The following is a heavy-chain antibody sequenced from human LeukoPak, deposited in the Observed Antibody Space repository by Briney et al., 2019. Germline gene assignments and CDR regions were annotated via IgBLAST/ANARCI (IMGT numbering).Heavy chain of an antibody. D-gene: IGHD1-26*01. Sequence: PGGSLRLSCAASGFTFSSNWMHWVRQAPGKGLVWVSRINEDGSTTNYADSVKGRFTISRDNAKNTLYLQMNSLRAEDTAVYYCVRDLGGRPGHWGQGTLVTVSS. CDR3: VRDLGGRPGH. CDR1: GFTFSSNW. J-gene: IGHJ4*02. CDR2: INEDGSTT. V-gene: IGHV3-74*01.